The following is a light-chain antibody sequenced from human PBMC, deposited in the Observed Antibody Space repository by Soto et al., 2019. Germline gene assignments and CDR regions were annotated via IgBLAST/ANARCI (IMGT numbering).Light chain of an antibody. V-gene: IGLV1-47*01. CDR3: AAWDDSLSGQV. J-gene: IGLJ1*01. Sequence: QSVLTQPPSAPGTPGQMVTISCSGSSSNIGSNYVYWYQQLPGTAPKLLIYRNNQRPSGVPDRFSGSKSGTSASLAISGLRSEDEADYYCAAWDDSLSGQVFGTG. CDR1: SSNIGSNY. CDR2: RNN.